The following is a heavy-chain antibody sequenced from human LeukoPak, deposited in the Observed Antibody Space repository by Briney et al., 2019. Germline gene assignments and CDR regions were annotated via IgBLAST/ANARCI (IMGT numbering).Heavy chain of an antibody. D-gene: IGHD3-9*01. CDR1: GFTFSHYA. V-gene: IGHV3-23*01. J-gene: IGHJ4*02. CDR2: IRGTVDNT. CDR3: AKASTRDTGYYFDS. Sequence: GGSLRLSCAASGFTFSHYAMGWVRQAPGKGLEWVSSIRGTVDNTHYADAVKGRFTISRDISKNTLYLQMNSLRAEDTARYYCAKASTRDTGYYFDSWGQGTLVTVSS.